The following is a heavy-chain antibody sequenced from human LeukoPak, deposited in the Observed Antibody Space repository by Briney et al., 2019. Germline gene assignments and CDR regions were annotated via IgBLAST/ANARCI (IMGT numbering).Heavy chain of an antibody. J-gene: IGHJ6*02. Sequence: ASVKVSCKASGYAFTSYGISWARQAPGQGLEWMGWISAYNGNTNYAQKLQGRVTMTTDTSTSTAYMELRSLRSDDTAVYYCARDVHYYGSGKYPRYYGMDVWGQGTTVTVSS. CDR3: ARDVHYYGSGKYPRYYGMDV. V-gene: IGHV1-18*01. CDR1: GYAFTSYG. D-gene: IGHD3-10*01. CDR2: ISAYNGNT.